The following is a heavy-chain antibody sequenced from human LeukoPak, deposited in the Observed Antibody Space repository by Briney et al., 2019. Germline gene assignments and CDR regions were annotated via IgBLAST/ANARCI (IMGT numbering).Heavy chain of an antibody. CDR1: GYTFTGYY. CDR2: INPNSGGT. J-gene: IGHJ3*02. Sequence: ASVKVSCKASGYTFTGYYMHWVRQAPGQGLEWMGWINPNSGGTNYAQKFQGRVTMTRDTSISTAYMELSRLRSDDTAVYYCSRAYCSGGSCYFAFDAFDIWGQGTMVTVSS. CDR3: SRAYCSGGSCYFAFDAFDI. V-gene: IGHV1-2*02. D-gene: IGHD2-15*01.